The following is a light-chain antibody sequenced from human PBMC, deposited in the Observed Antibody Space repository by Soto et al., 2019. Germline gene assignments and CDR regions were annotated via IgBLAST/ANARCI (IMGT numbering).Light chain of an antibody. V-gene: IGKV3-20*01. Sequence: EIVLTQSPGTLSLSPGERATLSCRASQSVSNNYLAWYQQKPGQAPRLLIYGASSRATGIPDWFSGSGSGTDFTLTIRRLESEDFAVFYCQQYGSSPWTFGQGTKVQIK. CDR3: QQYGSSPWT. CDR1: QSVSNNY. J-gene: IGKJ1*01. CDR2: GAS.